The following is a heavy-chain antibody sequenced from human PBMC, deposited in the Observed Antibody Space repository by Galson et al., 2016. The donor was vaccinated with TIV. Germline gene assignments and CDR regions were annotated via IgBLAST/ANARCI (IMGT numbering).Heavy chain of an antibody. J-gene: IGHJ1*01. CDR1: GFIFSAFG. CDR3: AKVADHREYGDGWPAY. CDR2: TPYDGSNK. V-gene: IGHV3-30*02. Sequence: SLRLSCAAYGFIFSAFGMHWVRQSPGMGLEWVAFTPYDGSNKYLADSLKGRFTISRDNAKNTLYLQMSDLRTEDKDIYYFAKVADHREYGDGWPAYWGQGTLVTVSS. D-gene: IGHD5-24*01.